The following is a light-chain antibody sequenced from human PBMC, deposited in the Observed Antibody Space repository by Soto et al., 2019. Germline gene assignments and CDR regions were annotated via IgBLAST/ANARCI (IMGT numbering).Light chain of an antibody. J-gene: IGLJ3*02. CDR3: QSAAASGAYVV. CDR2: KDS. CDR1: ALPKQY. Sequence: SYELTQLPSVSVSPGQTARITCSGDALPKQYAYWYQQRPGQAPMVLMYKDSERPSGIPDRFSGSNSGTTVTLTITGVEAEDEADYYCQSAAASGAYVVFGGGTKLTVL. V-gene: IGLV3-25*02.